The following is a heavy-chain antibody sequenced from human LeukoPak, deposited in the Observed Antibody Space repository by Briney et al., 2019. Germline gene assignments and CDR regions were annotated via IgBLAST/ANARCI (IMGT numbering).Heavy chain of an antibody. CDR2: IYYSGST. Sequence: NPSETLSLTCTVSGGSISSSSYYWGWIRQPPGKGLEWIGSIYYSGSTYYNPSLKSRVTISVDTSKIQFSLKLSSVTAADTAVYYCARALDYYDRSGYQRSRGAFDNWGQGTKVTVSS. CDR1: GGSISSSSYY. CDR3: ARALDYYDRSGYQRSRGAFDN. J-gene: IGHJ3*02. V-gene: IGHV4-39*07. D-gene: IGHD3-22*01.